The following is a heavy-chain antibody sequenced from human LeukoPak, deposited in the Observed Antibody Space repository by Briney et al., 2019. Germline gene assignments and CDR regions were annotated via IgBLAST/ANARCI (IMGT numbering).Heavy chain of an antibody. V-gene: IGHV4-39*01. Sequence: SETLSLTCTVSVGSISSSSDYWGWIRQPPGKGLEWIGSIYYSGSTYYNPSLKSRVTISVDTSKNQFSLKLSSVTAADTAVYYCARSAAAGRLDWGQGTLVTVSS. CDR1: VGSISSSSDY. D-gene: IGHD6-13*01. CDR2: IYYSGST. J-gene: IGHJ4*02. CDR3: ARSAAAGRLD.